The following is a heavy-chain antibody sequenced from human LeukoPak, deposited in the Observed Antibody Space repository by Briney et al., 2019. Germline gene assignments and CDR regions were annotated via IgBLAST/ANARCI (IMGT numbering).Heavy chain of an antibody. CDR2: INPTGGST. V-gene: IGHV1-46*01. J-gene: IGHJ4*02. D-gene: IGHD4-23*01. Sequence: GASVKVSCKASGYTFTSYYMHWVRQAPGQGLEWMGLINPTGGSTGYAQKFQGRVTMTRDTSTSTVYMELSSLRSEDTAVYYCHLGYGGNSILLDYWGQGTLVTVSS. CDR1: GYTFTSYY. CDR3: HLGYGGNSILLDY.